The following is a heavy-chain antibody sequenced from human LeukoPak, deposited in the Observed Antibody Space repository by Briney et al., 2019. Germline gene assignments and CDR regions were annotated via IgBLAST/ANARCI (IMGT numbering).Heavy chain of an antibody. D-gene: IGHD3-10*01. Sequence: GGSLRLSCAASGFTFSTYWMHWVRQAPGKGLEWVSTTCGSGSCTYYADSVKGRFTISRDNSRNTLSLQMNSLRVEDAALYYCAKHDLSGSYFVYWGQGILVTVSS. CDR3: AKHDLSGSYFVY. J-gene: IGHJ4*02. CDR2: TCGSGSCT. CDR1: GFTFSTYW. V-gene: IGHV3-23*01.